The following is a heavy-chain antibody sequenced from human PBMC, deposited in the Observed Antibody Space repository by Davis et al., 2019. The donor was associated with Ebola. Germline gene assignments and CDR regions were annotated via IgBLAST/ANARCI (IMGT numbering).Heavy chain of an antibody. CDR3: ARGRYYYGSGRGGWFDP. CDR2: IYKSGST. V-gene: IGHV4-59*12. D-gene: IGHD3-10*01. J-gene: IGHJ5*02. Sequence: MPSETLSLTCIVSGGSISSYYWSWIRQPPGKGLEWIGYIYKSGSTNYNPSLKSRVTISVDTSKNQFSLKLSSVTAADTAVYYCARGRYYYGSGRGGWFDPWGQGTLVTVSS. CDR1: GGSISSYY.